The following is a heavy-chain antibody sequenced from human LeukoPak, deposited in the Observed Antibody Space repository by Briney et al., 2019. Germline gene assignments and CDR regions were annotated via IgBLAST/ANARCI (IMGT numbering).Heavy chain of an antibody. CDR2: IYPGGSET. D-gene: IGHD4-23*01. CDR1: GYSFATFW. V-gene: IGHV5-51*01. J-gene: IGHJ3*02. Sequence: GESLKISCKGSGYSFATFWVGWVRQMPGKGLEWIGIIYPGGSETRYSPSFQGQVTFSADKSITTAYLQWSSLKASDSAMYYCASITAVAHAFDIWGQGTMVTVSS. CDR3: ASITAVAHAFDI.